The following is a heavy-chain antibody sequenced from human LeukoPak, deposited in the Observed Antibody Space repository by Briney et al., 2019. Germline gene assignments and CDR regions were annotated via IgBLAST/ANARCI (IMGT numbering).Heavy chain of an antibody. CDR1: GFTFSGSA. J-gene: IGHJ4*02. CDR2: IRSKPNSYAT. Sequence: PGRSLRLSCAASGFTFSGSAMHWVRQASGKGLEWVGRIRSKPNSYATAYAASVKGRFTISRDDSKNTAYLQMNSLKTEDTAVYYCTRWSDSRSYYPFDYWGQGTLVTVSS. V-gene: IGHV3-73*01. CDR3: TRWSDSRSYYPFDY. D-gene: IGHD3-22*01.